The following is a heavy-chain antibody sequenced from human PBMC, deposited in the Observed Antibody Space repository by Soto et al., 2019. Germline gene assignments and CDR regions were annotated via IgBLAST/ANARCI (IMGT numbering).Heavy chain of an antibody. Sequence: ASVKVSCKASGYTFTSYGIHWVRQAPGQRLEWTGWINAGNGNTKYSEKFQGRVTITRDTSASTAYLELSRMRSEDTAVYYCARDPNDSSAYYHHYYYGMDVWGQGTTVTVSS. J-gene: IGHJ6*02. CDR2: INAGNGNT. V-gene: IGHV1-3*01. CDR3: ARDPNDSSAYYHHYYYGMDV. CDR1: GYTFTSYG. D-gene: IGHD3-22*01.